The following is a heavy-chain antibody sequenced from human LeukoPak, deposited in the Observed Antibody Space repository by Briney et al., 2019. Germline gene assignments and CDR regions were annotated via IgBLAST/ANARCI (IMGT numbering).Heavy chain of an antibody. D-gene: IGHD3-3*01. Sequence: PGGSLRLSCAASGFDFSSHWMHWVRHAPGQGLVWVSRIKGDGISTNYADSVKGRFTISRDIAKNTLYLRMNSLRAEDTGVYYCAKDHYWSIDYWGRGTLVTV. CDR1: GFDFSSHW. CDR3: AKDHYWSIDY. J-gene: IGHJ4*02. V-gene: IGHV3-74*01. CDR2: IKGDGIST.